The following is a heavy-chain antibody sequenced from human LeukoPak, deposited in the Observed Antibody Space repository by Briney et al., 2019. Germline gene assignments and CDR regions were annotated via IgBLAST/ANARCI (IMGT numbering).Heavy chain of an antibody. J-gene: IGHJ4*02. V-gene: IGHV3-23*01. CDR1: GFTFSSYA. CDR3: ARDGRYSSSRTWDY. Sequence: PGGSLRLSCAASGFTFSSYAMSWVRQAPGKGLEWVSAISGSGGSTYYADSVKGRFTISRDNSKNTLYLQMNSLRAEDTAVYYCARDGRYSSSRTWDYWGQGTLVTVSS. CDR2: ISGSGGST. D-gene: IGHD6-6*01.